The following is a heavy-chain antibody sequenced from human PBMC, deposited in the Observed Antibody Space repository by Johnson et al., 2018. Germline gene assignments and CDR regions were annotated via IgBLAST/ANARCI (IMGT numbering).Heavy chain of an antibody. CDR2: INHSGST. CDR1: GGSFSGDS. J-gene: IGHJ5*01. Sequence: QVQLQQWGAGLLKPSETLSLTCAVYGGSFSGDSWNWIRQPPGKGLEWIGEINHSGSTNYNPSLKSRVTILVDTSKNQFSLKVNSVTAADTAVYYCAIGDSWGQGTLVTVSS. CDR3: AIGDS. V-gene: IGHV4-34*01.